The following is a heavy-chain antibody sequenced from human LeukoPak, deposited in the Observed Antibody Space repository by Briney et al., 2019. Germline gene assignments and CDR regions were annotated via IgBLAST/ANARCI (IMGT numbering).Heavy chain of an antibody. J-gene: IGHJ4*02. CDR3: AREVVVVAANDY. D-gene: IGHD2-15*01. V-gene: IGHV4-59*02. CDR1: GGSVSSYY. Sequence: PSETLSLTCTVPGGSVSSYYWTWLRQPPGKGLEWIGYIYYSGTTNYNPSLKSRVTISVDTSKNQFSLKLSSVTAADTAVYYCAREVVVVAANDYWGQGTLVTVSS. CDR2: IYYSGTT.